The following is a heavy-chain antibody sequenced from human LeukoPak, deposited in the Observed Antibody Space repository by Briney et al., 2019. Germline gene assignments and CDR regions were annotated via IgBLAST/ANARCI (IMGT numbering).Heavy chain of an antibody. CDR1: GGSISTSSYY. CDR2: IFYSGST. J-gene: IGHJ4*02. Sequence: SETLSLTCTVSGGSISTSSYYWGWVRQPPGKGLEWIGNIFYSGSTYYSPCLKSRVTISLDTSRNQFSLKLNSVTAADTAVYYCVKMTIHGDSVLWGQGSLVTVSS. V-gene: IGHV4-39*07. D-gene: IGHD2-21*02. CDR3: VKMTIHGDSVL.